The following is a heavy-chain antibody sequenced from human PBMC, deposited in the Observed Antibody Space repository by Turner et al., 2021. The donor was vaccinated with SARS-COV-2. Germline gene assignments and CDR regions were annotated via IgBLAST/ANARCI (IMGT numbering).Heavy chain of an antibody. D-gene: IGHD5-18*01. CDR3: AKVGLGSYGPFDY. V-gene: IGHV3-30*18. Sequence: QVQLVESGGGVVQPGRSLRLSCAATRFTFSSYGMHWVRQAPGKGLEWVAVISYDGSNKYYADSVKGRFTISRDNSKNTLYLQMNSLRAEDTAVYYCAKVGLGSYGPFDYWGQGTLVTVSS. J-gene: IGHJ4*02. CDR2: ISYDGSNK. CDR1: RFTFSSYG.